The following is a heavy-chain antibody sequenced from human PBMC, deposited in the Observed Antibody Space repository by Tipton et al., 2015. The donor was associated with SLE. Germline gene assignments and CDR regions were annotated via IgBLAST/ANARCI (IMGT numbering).Heavy chain of an antibody. Sequence: TLSLTCSVSGDSMNNYYWSWIRQPAGMPLEWIGEINHSGSTNYNPSLKSRVTISVDTSKKYFSLKLTSVTAAATAVYYCARGRIPLGDYMWENFRSMWYFDSWGQGTLVTVSS. V-gene: IGHV4-34*01. CDR1: GDSMNNYY. CDR3: ARGRIPLGDYMWENFRSMWYFDS. CDR2: INHSGST. J-gene: IGHJ4*02. D-gene: IGHD3-16*02.